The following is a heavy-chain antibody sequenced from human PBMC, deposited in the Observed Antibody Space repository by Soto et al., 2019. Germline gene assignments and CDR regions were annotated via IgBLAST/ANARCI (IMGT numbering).Heavy chain of an antibody. J-gene: IGHJ5*02. Sequence: EVQLVESGGGLVQPGGSLRLFCAASGFTFSSYEMNWVRQAPGKGLEWVSYISSSGSTIYYADSVKGRFTISRDNAKNSLYLQMNSLRAEDTAVYYCARFSQVAMVRGGNWFDPWGQGTLVTVSS. CDR1: GFTFSSYE. D-gene: IGHD3-10*01. V-gene: IGHV3-48*03. CDR2: ISSSGSTI. CDR3: ARFSQVAMVRGGNWFDP.